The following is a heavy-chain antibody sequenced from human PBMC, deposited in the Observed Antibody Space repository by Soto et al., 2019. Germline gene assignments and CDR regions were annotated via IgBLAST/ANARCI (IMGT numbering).Heavy chain of an antibody. D-gene: IGHD6-13*01. CDR3: ARHIGASLGIAAAGTLDD. CDR1: GGSISSYY. CDR2: IYTSGST. V-gene: IGHV4-4*07. Sequence: SETLSLTCTVSGGSISSYYWSWIRQPAGKGLEWIGRIYTSGSTNYNPSLKSRVTISVDTSKNQFSLKLSSVTAADTAVYYCARHIGASLGIAAAGTLDDWGQGTLVTVAS. J-gene: IGHJ4*02.